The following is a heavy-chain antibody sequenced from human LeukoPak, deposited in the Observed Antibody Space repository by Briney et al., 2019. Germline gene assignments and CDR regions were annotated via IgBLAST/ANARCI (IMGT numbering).Heavy chain of an antibody. CDR1: GFTFGDYA. D-gene: IGHD4-23*01. V-gene: IGHV3-49*04. CDR2: IRSKAYGGTT. J-gene: IGHJ4*02. Sequence: TGGSLRLSCTASGFTFGDYAMSWVRQAPGKGLEWVGFIRSKAYGGTTEYAASVKGRFTISRDDSKSIAYLQMNSLRAEDTAVYYCARDYGGSSPFDYWGQGTLVTVSS. CDR3: ARDYGGSSPFDY.